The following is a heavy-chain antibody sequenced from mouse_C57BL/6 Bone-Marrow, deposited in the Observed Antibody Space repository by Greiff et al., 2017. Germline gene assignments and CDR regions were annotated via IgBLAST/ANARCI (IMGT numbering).Heavy chain of an antibody. CDR1: GFNIKDDY. Sequence: EVQLVESGAELVRPGASVKLSCTASGFNIKDDYMHWVKQRPEQGLEWIGWIDPENGDTEYASKFQGKATITADTSSNTAYLQLSSLTSEDTAVYYFTTNYYGSLGWFAYWGQGTLVTVSA. CDR3: TTNYYGSLGWFAY. V-gene: IGHV14-4*01. CDR2: IDPENGDT. D-gene: IGHD1-1*01. J-gene: IGHJ3*01.